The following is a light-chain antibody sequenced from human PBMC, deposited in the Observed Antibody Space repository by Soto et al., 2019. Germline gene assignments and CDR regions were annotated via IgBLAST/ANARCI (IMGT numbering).Light chain of an antibody. CDR2: DTF. Sequence: EIVLTQSPATLSLSPGTGATLSCRASQIVTSSLAWYQQRPGQAPRLLIYDTFTRATGIPARFSAKGAGTDFTLTISSLEPEDSAVSFCQLRSDWPPTYTFGQGPKLE. CDR3: QLRSDWPPTYT. CDR1: QIVTSS. V-gene: IGKV3-11*01. J-gene: IGKJ2*01.